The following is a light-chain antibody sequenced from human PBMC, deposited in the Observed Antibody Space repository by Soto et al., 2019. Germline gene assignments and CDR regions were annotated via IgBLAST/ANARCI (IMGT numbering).Light chain of an antibody. J-gene: IGKJ1*01. V-gene: IGKV1-5*01. CDR3: QQYNSYSPT. CDR2: DAS. Sequence: DIQMTQSPSTLSASVGDRVTITCRASQSVSNWLAWYQQKPGKAPQLLIYDASSLESGVPSRFSGSGSGTEFTLIISSVQPDDFATYYCQQYNSYSPTFGQGTKVDIK. CDR1: QSVSNW.